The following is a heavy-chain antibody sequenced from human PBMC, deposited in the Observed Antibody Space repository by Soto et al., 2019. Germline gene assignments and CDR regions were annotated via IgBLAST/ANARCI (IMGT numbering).Heavy chain of an antibody. J-gene: IGHJ6*02. CDR2: LYYTGST. CDR3: ARGGGYDFRSSQAPPIDV. V-gene: IGHV4-59*01. D-gene: IGHD3-3*01. Sequence: ESLSLTCHVSGASISDFYWSWIRQSAGKRLEWIGYLYYTGSTNYNPALKSRVTISLDTSKNQFSLKVRSVTAADTAVYYCARGGGYDFRSSQAPPIDVWGQGTKVTVSS. CDR1: GASISDFY.